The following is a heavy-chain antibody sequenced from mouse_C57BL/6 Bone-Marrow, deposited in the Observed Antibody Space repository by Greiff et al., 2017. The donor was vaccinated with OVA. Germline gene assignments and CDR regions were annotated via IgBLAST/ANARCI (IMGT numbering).Heavy chain of an antibody. CDR3: AREGELGRRGFDY. J-gene: IGHJ2*01. D-gene: IGHD4-1*01. V-gene: IGHV3-5*01. CDR2: IYYSGTS. CDR1: GISITTGNYR. Sequence: EVHLVESGPGLVKPSQTVFLTCTVTGISITTGNYRWSWIRQFPGNKLEWIGYIYYSGTSTYNPSLTSRTTITRDTPKNQFFLEMNSLTAADTATYYCAREGELGRRGFDYWGQGTTLTVSS.